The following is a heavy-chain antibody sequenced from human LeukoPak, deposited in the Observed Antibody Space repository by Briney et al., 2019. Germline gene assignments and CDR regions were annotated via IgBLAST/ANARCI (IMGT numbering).Heavy chain of an antibody. CDR1: GYTFTGYY. CDR3: ARDPDTYYYDSSGDY. Sequence: VASVKVSCKASGYTFTGYYMHWVRQAPGKGLEWMGGFDPEDGETIYAQKFQGRVTMTEDTSTDTAYMELSSLRSEDTAVYYCARDPDTYYYDSSGDYWGQGTLVTVSS. D-gene: IGHD3-22*01. CDR2: FDPEDGET. J-gene: IGHJ4*02. V-gene: IGHV1-24*01.